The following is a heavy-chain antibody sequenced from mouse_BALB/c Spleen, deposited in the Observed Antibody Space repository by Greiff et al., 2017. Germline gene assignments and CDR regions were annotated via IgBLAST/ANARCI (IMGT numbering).Heavy chain of an antibody. J-gene: IGHJ1*01. CDR1: GFSLTSYG. CDR2: IWSGGST. D-gene: IGHD2-2*01. Sequence: QVQLKESGPGLVQPSQSLSITCTVSGFSLTSYGVHWVRQSPGKGLEWLGVIWSGGSTDYNAAFISRLSISKDNSKSQVFFKMNSLQADDTAIYYCARLYGYDDWYFDVWGAGTTVTVSS. V-gene: IGHV2-4-1*01. CDR3: ARLYGYDDWYFDV.